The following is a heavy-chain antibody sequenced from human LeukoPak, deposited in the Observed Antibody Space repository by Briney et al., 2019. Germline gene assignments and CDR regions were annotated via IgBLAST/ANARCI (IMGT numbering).Heavy chain of an antibody. D-gene: IGHD1-26*01. CDR1: GHTFTHYW. V-gene: IGHV5-51*01. CDR2: IYPGDSST. J-gene: IGHJ4*02. Sequence: GESLKISCKDSGHTFTHYWIAWARQMPGKGLEWMGMIYPGDSSTRYSPSFEGQVTISADTSISTAYLQWSSLQAADTAMYYCARQVGATGHFDLWGQGTLVTVSS. CDR3: ARQVGATGHFDL.